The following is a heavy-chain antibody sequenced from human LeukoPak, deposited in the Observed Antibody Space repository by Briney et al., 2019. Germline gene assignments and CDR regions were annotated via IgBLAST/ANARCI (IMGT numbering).Heavy chain of an antibody. CDR2: IKQDGSEK. Sequence: PGGSLRLSCAASGFTFSSYWMSWVRQAPGKGLEWVANIKQDGSEKYYVDSVKGRFTISRDNAKNSLYLQMNSLRAEDTAVYYCARDMCSSTSCYFVYYFDYWGQGTLVTVSS. J-gene: IGHJ4*02. D-gene: IGHD2-2*01. V-gene: IGHV3-7*01. CDR1: GFTFSSYW. CDR3: ARDMCSSTSCYFVYYFDY.